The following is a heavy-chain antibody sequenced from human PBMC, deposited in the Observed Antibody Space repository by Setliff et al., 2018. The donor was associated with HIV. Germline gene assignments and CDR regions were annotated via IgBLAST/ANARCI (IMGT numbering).Heavy chain of an antibody. D-gene: IGHD2-15*01. Sequence: SVKVSCKASGDTFNSHAISWVRQAPGQGLEWVGGIIPIFGTPNYAQKFKGRLTITADESTSTVYMELSSLRSEDTAVYYCARDSRDIVVVIAPEPEPYYYYGMDVWGEGTTVTVSS. V-gene: IGHV1-69*13. J-gene: IGHJ6*04. CDR2: IIPIFGTP. CDR3: ARDSRDIVVVIAPEPEPYYYYGMDV. CDR1: GDTFNSHA.